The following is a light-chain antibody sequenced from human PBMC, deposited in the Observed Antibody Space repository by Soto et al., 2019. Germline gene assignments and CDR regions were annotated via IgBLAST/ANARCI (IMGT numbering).Light chain of an antibody. CDR2: GAS. V-gene: IGKV1-12*01. Sequence: IKLTQSPSSVAASVGDRGPSTCRASQGISRWLDWYQQKPGKAPKLLIYGASSVQSGVPSRFSGSGSGTDFTLTISSLQPEDFATYYCQQADSFPLTFGGGTKVDIK. CDR3: QQADSFPLT. CDR1: QGISRW. J-gene: IGKJ4*01.